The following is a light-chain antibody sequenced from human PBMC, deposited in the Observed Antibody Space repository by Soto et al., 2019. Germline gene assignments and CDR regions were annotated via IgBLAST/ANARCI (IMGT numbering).Light chain of an antibody. CDR3: QQSYSTPQT. CDR1: QYISNY. CDR2: TAS. V-gene: IGKV1-39*01. Sequence: DIKMTQSPSSLSASVGDRVTITCRASQYISNYLNWYQQKSGTAPKLLIHTASTLQSGVPSRFSGRGSGPDFTLTISSVQPDDFAIYCCQQSYSTPQTFGHWTTLEIK. J-gene: IGKJ2*01.